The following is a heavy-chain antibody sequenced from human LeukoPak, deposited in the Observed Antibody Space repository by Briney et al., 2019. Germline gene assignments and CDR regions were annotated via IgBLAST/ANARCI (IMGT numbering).Heavy chain of an antibody. Sequence: GGSLRLSCAASGFTFDDYDMSWVRQAPGKGLEWVSDINWNGGSTGYADSVKGRFTISRDNAKNSLYLQMNSLRAEDTAVYYCARAYGSGYGMDVWGQGTTVTVSS. CDR3: ARAYGSGYGMDV. CDR2: INWNGGST. V-gene: IGHV3-20*04. J-gene: IGHJ6*02. CDR1: GFTFDDYD. D-gene: IGHD3-10*01.